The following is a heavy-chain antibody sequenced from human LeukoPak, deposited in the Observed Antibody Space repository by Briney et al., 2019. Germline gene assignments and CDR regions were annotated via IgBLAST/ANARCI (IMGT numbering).Heavy chain of an antibody. CDR2: IRSKANSYAT. Sequence: QLGGSLRLSCAASGFTFSGSAMHWVRQASGKGLEWVGRIRSKANSYATAYAASVKGRFTISRDDSKNTAYLRMNSLKTEDTAVYYCTTRRPDAFDIWGQGTMVTVSS. CDR3: TTRRPDAFDI. J-gene: IGHJ3*02. V-gene: IGHV3-73*01. CDR1: GFTFSGSA.